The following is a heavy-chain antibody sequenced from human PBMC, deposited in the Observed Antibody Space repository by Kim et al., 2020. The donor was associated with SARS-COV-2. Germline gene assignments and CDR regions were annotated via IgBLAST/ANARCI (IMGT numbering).Heavy chain of an antibody. Sequence: GGSLRLSCAASGFIFRNYGMHWVRQAPGKGLEWVSVIWFEGSDKRYAESVQGRFTISRDNSKNILYLQMNTLTADDTAVYYCARDFREHQSSGWWATEFYYFGMDVWGQGTTVTVSS. CDR2: IWFEGSDK. D-gene: IGHD6-19*01. J-gene: IGHJ6*02. CDR3: ARDFREHQSSGWWATEFYYFGMDV. V-gene: IGHV3-33*01. CDR1: GFIFRNYG.